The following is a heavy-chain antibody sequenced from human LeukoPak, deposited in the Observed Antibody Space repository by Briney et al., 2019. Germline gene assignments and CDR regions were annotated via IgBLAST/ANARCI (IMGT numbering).Heavy chain of an antibody. D-gene: IGHD2-15*01. CDR1: GGSISSYY. Sequence: SETLSLTCTVSGGSISSYYWSWIRQPPGKGLELIGYIYYSGSTNYNPSLKSRVTISVDTSKNQFSLKLSSVTAADTAVYYCARAPRYCSGGSCYPEYFQHWGQGTLVTVSS. V-gene: IGHV4-59*01. J-gene: IGHJ1*01. CDR3: ARAPRYCSGGSCYPEYFQH. CDR2: IYYSGST.